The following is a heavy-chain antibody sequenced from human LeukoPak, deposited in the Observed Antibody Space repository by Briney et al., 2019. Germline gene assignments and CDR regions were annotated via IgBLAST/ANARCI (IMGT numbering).Heavy chain of an antibody. V-gene: IGHV3-30*02. Sequence: GGSLRLSCAASGFTFSSYGMHWVRQAPGKGLEWVAFIRYDGSNKYYADSVKGRFTISRDNSRNTLYLQMNSLRAEDTAVYYCAKGYDSSGYYLDYWGQGTPVTVSS. CDR1: GFTFSSYG. D-gene: IGHD3-22*01. CDR3: AKGYDSSGYYLDY. CDR2: IRYDGSNK. J-gene: IGHJ4*02.